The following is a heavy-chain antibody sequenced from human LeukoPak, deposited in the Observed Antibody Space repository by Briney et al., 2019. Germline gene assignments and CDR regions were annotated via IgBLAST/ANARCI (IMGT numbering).Heavy chain of an antibody. D-gene: IGHD3-10*01. V-gene: IGHV3-53*01. CDR2: IYSGGST. CDR1: GFTVSSNY. Sequence: GGSLRLSCAASGFTVSSNYMSWVRQAPGKGLEWVSVIYSGGSTYYADSVKGRFTISRDNSKNTLYLQMNSLRAEDTAVCYCAREYMDYYYYGMDVWGQGTTVTVSS. CDR3: AREYMDYYYYGMDV. J-gene: IGHJ6*02.